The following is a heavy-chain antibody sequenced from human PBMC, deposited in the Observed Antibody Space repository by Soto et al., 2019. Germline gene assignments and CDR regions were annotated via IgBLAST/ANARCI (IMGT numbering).Heavy chain of an antibody. CDR3: ATRGGRGSGLVLDGHYCLDV. J-gene: IGHJ6*02. CDR1: GYSFTNYW. D-gene: IGHD3-16*01. Sequence: PGESLKIYCQGPGYSFTNYWIAWVRQLPGKGLEWMGIIYPSDSDTNYSPSFQGQVIVSVDKSISTAYLQWSSLKASDTAIYFCATRGGRGSGLVLDGHYCLDVWGQGTMVTVSS. V-gene: IGHV5-51*01. CDR2: IYPSDSDT.